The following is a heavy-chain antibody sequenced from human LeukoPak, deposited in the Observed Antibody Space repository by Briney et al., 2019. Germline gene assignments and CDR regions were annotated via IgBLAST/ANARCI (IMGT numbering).Heavy chain of an antibody. D-gene: IGHD4-17*01. CDR1: GFTFSSYS. V-gene: IGHV3-21*01. CDR2: ISSSSSYI. J-gene: IGHJ1*01. Sequence: GGSPRLSCAAFGFTFSSYSMNWVRQAPGKGLEWVSSISSSSSYIYYADSVKGRFTIFRDNAKNSLYLQMNSLRAEDTAMYYCARDFTTVTTAYFQHWGQGTLVTVSS. CDR3: ARDFTTVTTAYFQH.